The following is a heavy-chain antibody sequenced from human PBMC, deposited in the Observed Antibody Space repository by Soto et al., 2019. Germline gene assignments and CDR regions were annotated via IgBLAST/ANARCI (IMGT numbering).Heavy chain of an antibody. D-gene: IGHD2-2*01. V-gene: IGHV1-8*01. CDR1: GYTFTSYD. CDR3: ARGRVVPAAITETPYYYYYMDV. CDR2: MNPNSGNT. Sequence: ASVKVSCKASGYTFTSYDINWVRQATGQGLEWMGWMNPNSGNTGYAQKFQGRVTMTRNTSISTAYMELSSLRSEDTAVYYCARGRVVPAAITETPYYYYYMDVWGKGTTVTV. J-gene: IGHJ6*03.